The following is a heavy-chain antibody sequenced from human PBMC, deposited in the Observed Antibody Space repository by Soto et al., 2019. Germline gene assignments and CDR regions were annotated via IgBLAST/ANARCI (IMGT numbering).Heavy chain of an antibody. J-gene: IGHJ6*01. CDR3: ARGEDAFFYYGLDV. CDR1: GGSITSSY. Sequence: SETLAVGWTFSGGSITSSYWSCIRRPPGKGLELIAYIYDTGISGYTPSTSYNPSLKSRVTMSVDTSKSQFSLKLTSVTAGDTAVYYCARGEDAFFYYGLDVWGQGITVTVSS. V-gene: IGHV4-59*01. CDR2: IYDTGISGYTPST.